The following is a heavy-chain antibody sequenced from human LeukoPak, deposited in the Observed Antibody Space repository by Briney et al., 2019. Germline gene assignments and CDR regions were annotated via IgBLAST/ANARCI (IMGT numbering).Heavy chain of an antibody. Sequence: GGSLRLSCSASGFTFCTYSMNSGPQAPGKGLGWVSSIISSSSYIYYADAVKGRFTISRDNAKNSLYLRMNSLRAEDTAVYYCARDPQYCSGGSCYSFNYWGQGTLVTVSS. V-gene: IGHV3-21*01. CDR2: IISSSSYI. CDR1: GFTFCTYS. D-gene: IGHD2-15*01. J-gene: IGHJ4*02. CDR3: ARDPQYCSGGSCYSFNY.